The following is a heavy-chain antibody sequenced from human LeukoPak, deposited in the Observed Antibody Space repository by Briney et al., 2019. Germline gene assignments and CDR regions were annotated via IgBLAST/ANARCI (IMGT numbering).Heavy chain of an antibody. V-gene: IGHV3-74*01. D-gene: IGHD3-10*01. J-gene: IGHJ6*02. CDR1: GFTFSTYW. CDR3: AKLPDYGSGSDCYHGMDV. CDR2: VKSDGSST. Sequence: GGSLRLSCAASGFTFSTYWIHWVRQGPGKGLVWVSRVKSDGSSTAYADSVKGRFTISRDNAKNTLYLQMNSLRAEDTAVYYCAKLPDYGSGSDCYHGMDVWGQGTTVTVSS.